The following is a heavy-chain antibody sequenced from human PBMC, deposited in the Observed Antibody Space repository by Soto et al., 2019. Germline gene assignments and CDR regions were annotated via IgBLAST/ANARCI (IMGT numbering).Heavy chain of an antibody. CDR1: GYTFTSYY. J-gene: IGHJ4*02. CDR2: INPSGGSR. Sequence: QVQLVQSGAEVKKPGASVKVSCKASGYTFTSYYMHWVRQAPGQGLEWIGIINPSGGSRSYAQKFQGKVTMTRDTSTSTVYMELRSLRSEDTAVYYCAREKSDDYGGNSEPRFDYWGQGTLVTVSS. D-gene: IGHD4-17*01. V-gene: IGHV1-46*01. CDR3: AREKSDDYGGNSEPRFDY.